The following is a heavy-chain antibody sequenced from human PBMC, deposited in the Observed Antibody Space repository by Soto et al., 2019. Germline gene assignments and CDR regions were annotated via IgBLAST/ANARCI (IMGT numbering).Heavy chain of an antibody. CDR3: ARHGNYDSSGYYYDY. Sequence: SETLSLTCTVSGGSISSSSYYWGWIRQPPGKGLEWIGSIYYSGSTYYNPSLKSRVTISVDTPKNQFSLKLSSVTAADTAVYYCARHGNYDSSGYYYDYWGQGTLVTVSS. V-gene: IGHV4-39*01. CDR1: GGSISSSSYY. CDR2: IYYSGST. D-gene: IGHD3-22*01. J-gene: IGHJ4*02.